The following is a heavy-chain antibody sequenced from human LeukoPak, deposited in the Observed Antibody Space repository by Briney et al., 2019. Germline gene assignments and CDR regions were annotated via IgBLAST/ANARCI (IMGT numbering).Heavy chain of an antibody. J-gene: IGHJ4*02. Sequence: GESLKISCKGSGYTFASYWIGWVHQMPGKGLEWMGTIYPGDSDTRYSPSFQGQVTISADKSSSTAYLQWNSLKASDIAMYYCARRVGDRDYFDYWGQGTLVTVSS. D-gene: IGHD3-10*01. CDR2: IYPGDSDT. V-gene: IGHV5-51*07. CDR3: ARRVGDRDYFDY. CDR1: GYTFASYW.